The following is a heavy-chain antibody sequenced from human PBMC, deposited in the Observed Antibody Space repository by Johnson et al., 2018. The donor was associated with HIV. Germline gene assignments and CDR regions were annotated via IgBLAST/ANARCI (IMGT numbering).Heavy chain of an antibody. V-gene: IGHV3-30-3*01. J-gene: IGHJ3*02. Sequence: QVQLVESGGGLIQPGGSLRLSCAASGFTFSSYAMHWVRQAPGKGLEWVAVISYDGSNKYYADSVKGRFTISRDNSKNTLYLQMNSLRAEDTALYYCAKDRSVAGLYDAFDIWGQGTRVTVSS. CDR1: GFTFSSYA. CDR2: ISYDGSNK. CDR3: AKDRSVAGLYDAFDI. D-gene: IGHD6-19*01.